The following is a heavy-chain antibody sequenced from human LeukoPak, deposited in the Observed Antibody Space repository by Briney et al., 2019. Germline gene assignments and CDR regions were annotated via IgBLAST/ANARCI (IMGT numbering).Heavy chain of an antibody. Sequence: GGSLRLSCVASGFTFSSSWMSWVRQAPGKGLEWVTNIKQDGSEKSYVESVRGRFTISRDNAKNSLYLQLNSLRAEDTALYYCARDNPPDYWGEGTLVTVSS. CDR2: IKQDGSEK. J-gene: IGHJ4*02. CDR3: ARDNPPDY. CDR1: GFTFSSSW. V-gene: IGHV3-7*03.